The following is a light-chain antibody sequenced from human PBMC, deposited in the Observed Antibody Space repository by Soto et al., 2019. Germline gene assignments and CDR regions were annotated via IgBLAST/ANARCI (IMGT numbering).Light chain of an antibody. Sequence: DIQMTHSPSSLSASVGDRVIITCRASQDIRIDLGWYQQKPGKAPKRLIYAASSLQTGVPSRFSGSGSGTEFTLTISSLQPEDFATYYCQKYNSALTWTFGQGTRVEIX. CDR1: QDIRID. J-gene: IGKJ1*01. CDR3: QKYNSALTWT. V-gene: IGKV1-17*01. CDR2: AAS.